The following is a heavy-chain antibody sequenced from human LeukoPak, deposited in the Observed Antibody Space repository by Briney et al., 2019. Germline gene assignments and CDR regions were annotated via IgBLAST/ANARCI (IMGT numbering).Heavy chain of an antibody. Sequence: GGSLRLSCAASGFTFSSYWMSWVRQAPGKGLEWVANIKQDGSEKYYVDSVKGRFAISGDNAKNSLYLQMNSLRAEDTAVYYCARMGKVRGVIHFDYWGQGTLVTVSS. J-gene: IGHJ4*02. V-gene: IGHV3-7*01. CDR1: GFTFSSYW. D-gene: IGHD3-10*01. CDR3: ARMGKVRGVIHFDY. CDR2: IKQDGSEK.